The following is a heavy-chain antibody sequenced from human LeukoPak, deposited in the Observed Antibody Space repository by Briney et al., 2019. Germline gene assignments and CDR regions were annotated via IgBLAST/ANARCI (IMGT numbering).Heavy chain of an antibody. CDR2: INPNSGGT. V-gene: IGHV1-2*04. D-gene: IGHD4-17*01. J-gene: IGHJ4*02. CDR1: GYTSTGYY. Sequence: ASVKLSCKPSGYTSTGYYMHWVRQAAGHGLEWVGWINPNSGGTNYAQKFQGWVTMTRDTSMSTAYMELSSLRSDDTAVYYCARDGWGYGDFDYWGQGTLVTVSS. CDR3: ARDGWGYGDFDY.